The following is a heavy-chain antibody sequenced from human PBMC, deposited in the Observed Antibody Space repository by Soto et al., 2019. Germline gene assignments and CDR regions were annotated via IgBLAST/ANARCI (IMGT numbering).Heavy chain of an antibody. CDR1: RFSFSNYA. D-gene: IGHD3-22*01. J-gene: IGHJ4*02. Sequence: GSLRISCAASRFSFSNYAVYWVLQTPLNWLELVSAISFNCDTIYYADSVKGRFTISRDNSMNTMYLQMNSLRAEDTAVYYCARDDYPYYDDSSGYQFDYWGQGTLVTVSS. CDR2: ISFNCDTI. CDR3: ARDDYPYYDDSSGYQFDY. V-gene: IGHV3-23*01.